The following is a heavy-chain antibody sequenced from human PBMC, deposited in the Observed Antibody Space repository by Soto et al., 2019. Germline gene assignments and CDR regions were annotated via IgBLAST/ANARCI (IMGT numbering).Heavy chain of an antibody. Sequence: PGGSLRLSCAASGFTFSSYSMNWVRQAPGKGLEWVSSISSSSSYIYYADSVKGRFTISRDNAKNSLYLQMNSLRAEDTAVYYCARDRRGSSSSHDFDYWGQGTLVTVSS. CDR3: ARDRRGSSSSHDFDY. D-gene: IGHD6-6*01. CDR2: ISSSSSYI. CDR1: GFTFSSYS. V-gene: IGHV3-21*04. J-gene: IGHJ4*02.